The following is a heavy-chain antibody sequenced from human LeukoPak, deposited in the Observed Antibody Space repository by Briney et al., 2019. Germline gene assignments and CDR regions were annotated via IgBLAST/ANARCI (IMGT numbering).Heavy chain of an antibody. CDR3: ARRGGSYSHSDF. CDR1: GYTSSSYG. V-gene: IGHV1-18*01. J-gene: IGHJ4*02. Sequence: ASVKVSCKASGYTSSSYGIIWVRQAPGQGLQWMGWVSPFNGNTDYAPKLQGRVTMTTDTSTTTAYMELRSLTSDDTAVYYCARRGGSYSHSDFWGQGTLLTVSS. D-gene: IGHD1-26*01. CDR2: VSPFNGNT.